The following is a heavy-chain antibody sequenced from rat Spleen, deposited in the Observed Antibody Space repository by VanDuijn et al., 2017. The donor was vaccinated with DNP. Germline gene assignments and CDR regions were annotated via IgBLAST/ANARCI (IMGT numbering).Heavy chain of an antibody. Sequence: EVQLVESGGGLLQPGRSLKLSCAASGFTFSSYDMAWVRQAPSKGLKWVASVNTGGGITYYRDSVKGRFIVSRDNAKSTLDLQMDSLRSEDTATYYCARWTRYFDYWGQGVMVTVSS. J-gene: IGHJ2*01. CDR2: VNTGGGIT. D-gene: IGHD1-4*01. V-gene: IGHV5-25*01. CDR1: GFTFSSYD. CDR3: ARWTRYFDY.